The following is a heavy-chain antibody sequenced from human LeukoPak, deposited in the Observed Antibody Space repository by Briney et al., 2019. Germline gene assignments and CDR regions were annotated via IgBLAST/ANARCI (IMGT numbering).Heavy chain of an antibody. V-gene: IGHV3-15*01. CDR1: AFTFSDAW. CDR3: TTGSRLRYSDY. J-gene: IGHJ4*02. CDR2: IKSKTDGGTT. Sequence: GGSLRLSCAASAFTFSDAWMTWVRQAPGKGLQWVGRIKSKTDGGTTDYAAPVKGRFTISRDDSKNTLYLQMNSLKTEDTAVYYCTTGSRLRYSDYWGQGTLVTVSS. D-gene: IGHD3-9*01.